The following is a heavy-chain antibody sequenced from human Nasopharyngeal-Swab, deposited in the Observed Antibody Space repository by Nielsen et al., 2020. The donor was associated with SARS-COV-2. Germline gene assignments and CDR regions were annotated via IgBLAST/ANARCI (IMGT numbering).Heavy chain of an antibody. J-gene: IGHJ4*02. Sequence: GGSLRLSCAASGFTFSSYAMHWVRQAPGKGLEWVAVISYDGSNKYYADSVKGRFTISRDNSKNTLYLQMNSLRAEDTAVYYCARLYNYASSYFDYWGQGTLVTVSS. CDR2: ISYDGSNK. CDR3: ARLYNYASSYFDY. V-gene: IGHV3-30-3*01. D-gene: IGHD5-18*01. CDR1: GFTFSSYA.